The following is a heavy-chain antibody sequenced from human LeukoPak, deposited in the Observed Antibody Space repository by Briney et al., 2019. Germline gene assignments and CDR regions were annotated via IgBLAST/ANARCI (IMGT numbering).Heavy chain of an antibody. CDR2: IYHSGST. D-gene: IGHD3-10*01. Sequence: SETLSLTCTVSGNSISSGYYWGWIRQPPGKGLEWIGRIYHSGSTYYKPSLKSRVTISVDTSKNQFSLKLSSVTAADTAVYYCARGRSSMVRGYYYYYMDVWGKGTTVTISS. V-gene: IGHV4-38-2*02. CDR3: ARGRSSMVRGYYYYYMDV. J-gene: IGHJ6*03. CDR1: GNSISSGYY.